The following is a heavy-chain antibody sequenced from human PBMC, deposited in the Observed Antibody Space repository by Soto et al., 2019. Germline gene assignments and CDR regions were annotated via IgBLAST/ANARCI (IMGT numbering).Heavy chain of an antibody. CDR3: ARSIHAQVAGTPPWFDP. CDR2: IIPIFGTA. CDR1: GGTFSSYA. D-gene: IGHD6-19*01. V-gene: IGHV1-69*06. J-gene: IGHJ5*02. Sequence: SVKVSCKASGGTFSSYAISWVRQAPGQGLEWMGGIIPIFGTANYAQKFQGRVTITADKSTSTAYMELSSLRSEDTAVYYCARSIHAQVAGTPPWFDPWGQGTLVTVSS.